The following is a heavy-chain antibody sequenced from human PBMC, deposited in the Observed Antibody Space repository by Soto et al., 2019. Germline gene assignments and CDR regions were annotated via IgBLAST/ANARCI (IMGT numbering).Heavy chain of an antibody. CDR3: ARRVGATPPRD. J-gene: IGHJ4*02. D-gene: IGHD1-26*01. Sequence: QLQLQESGPGLVKPSETLSLTCTVSGASISSNSFHWGWFRQPPGKGMEWIGTIYYDGSTYYNPSLKSRVTISADTSKNQFSLKLTSVTAADTAVYHCARRVGATPPRDWGQGTLVTVSS. V-gene: IGHV4-39*01. CDR1: GASISSNSFH. CDR2: IYYDGST.